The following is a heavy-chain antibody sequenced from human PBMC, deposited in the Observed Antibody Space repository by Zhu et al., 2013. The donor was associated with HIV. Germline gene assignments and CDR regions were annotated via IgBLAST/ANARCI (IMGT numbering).Heavy chain of an antibody. D-gene: IGHD2-21*01. CDR3: ARAASRHCGKRRCYWGTQNL. V-gene: IGHV1-8*01. J-gene: IGHJ4*03. Sequence: EPGRPSRVSCRPSGDTLRDSDVHWVRQAPSQGLEWMGWMNPRSENTGSHPRFQDRIIMTWDTSTGTAHLEVTRLTSVDTALYFCARAASRHCGKRRCYWGTQNLWGQGTQVTVSS. CDR1: GDTLRDSD. CDR2: MNPRSENT.